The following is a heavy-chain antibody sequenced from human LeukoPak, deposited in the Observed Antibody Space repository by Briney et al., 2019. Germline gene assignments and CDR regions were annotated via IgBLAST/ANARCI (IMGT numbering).Heavy chain of an antibody. Sequence: GGSLRLPCAASGFTFSSYSMSWVRQAPGKGLEWVSSISSSSSYIYYADSVKGRFTISRDNAKNSLYLQMNSLRAEDTAVYYCARDRLRYCSSTSCYADYWGQGTLVTVSS. CDR3: ARDRLRYCSSTSCYADY. CDR2: ISSSSSYI. V-gene: IGHV3-21*01. J-gene: IGHJ4*02. D-gene: IGHD2-2*01. CDR1: GFTFSSYS.